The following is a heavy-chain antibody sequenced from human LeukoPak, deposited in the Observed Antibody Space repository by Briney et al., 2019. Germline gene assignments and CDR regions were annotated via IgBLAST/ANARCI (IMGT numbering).Heavy chain of an antibody. CDR3: VRDRVWGPFDY. D-gene: IGHD5/OR15-5a*01. CDR2: ISDSGST. V-gene: IGHV4-34*01. CDR1: GGSFSGYY. Sequence: SETLSLTCAVYGGSFSGYYWSWIRQPPGKGLEWIGSISDSGSTYYNPSLMSRGTISVDTSNKQFSLKLNSLTAADTALYYCVRDRVWGPFDYWGQGTLVTVSS. J-gene: IGHJ4*02.